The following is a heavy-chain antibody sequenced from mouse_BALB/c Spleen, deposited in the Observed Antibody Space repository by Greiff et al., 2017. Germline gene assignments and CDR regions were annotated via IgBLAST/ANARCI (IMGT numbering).Heavy chain of an antibody. CDR3: ARSRAARATYWFAY. D-gene: IGHD3-1*01. CDR1: GYTFTSYV. V-gene: IGHV1-14*01. CDR2: INPYNDGT. Sequence: VQLQQSGPELVKPGASVKMSCKASGYTFTSYVMHWVKQKPGQGLEWIGYINPYNDGTKYNEKFKGKATLTTDKSSSTAYMQLSRLTSEDSAVYFCARSRAARATYWFAYWGQGTLVTVSA. J-gene: IGHJ3*01.